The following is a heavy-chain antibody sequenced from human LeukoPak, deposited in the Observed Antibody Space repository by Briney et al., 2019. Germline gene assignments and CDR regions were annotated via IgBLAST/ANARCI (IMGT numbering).Heavy chain of an antibody. CDR2: ISAYNGNT. D-gene: IGHD2-2*01. CDR3: ARAPIVVVPAAMRETRNYYYYYMDV. J-gene: IGHJ6*03. CDR1: GYTFTSYG. Sequence: ASVKVSCKASGYTFTSYGISWVRQAPGQGLEWMGWISAYNGNTNYAQKFQGRVTITTDESTSTAYMELSSLRSEDTAVYYCARAPIVVVPAAMRETRNYYYYYMDVWGKGTTVTVSS. V-gene: IGHV1-18*01.